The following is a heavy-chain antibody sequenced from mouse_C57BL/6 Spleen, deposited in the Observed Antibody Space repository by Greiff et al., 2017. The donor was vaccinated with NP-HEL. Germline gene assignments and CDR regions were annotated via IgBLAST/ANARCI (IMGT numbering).Heavy chain of an antibody. D-gene: IGHD1-1*01. CDR3: ARSGYYGSISLYYAMDY. CDR2: IHPNSGST. Sequence: QVQLQQPGAELVKPGASVKLSCKASGYTFTSYWMHWVKQRPGQGLEWIGMIHPNSGSTNYNEKFKSKATLTVDKSSSTAYMQLSSLTSEDSAVYYCARSGYYGSISLYYAMDYWGQGTSVTVSS. V-gene: IGHV1-64*01. CDR1: GYTFTSYW. J-gene: IGHJ4*01.